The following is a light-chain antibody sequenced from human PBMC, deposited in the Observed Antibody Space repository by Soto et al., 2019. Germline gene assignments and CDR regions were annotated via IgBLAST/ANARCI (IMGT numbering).Light chain of an antibody. Sequence: DIQMTQSPSTLSASVGDRVTITCRASQSISSWLAWYQQKPGKAPKLLIYDASSLESGVPSRFSGSGSGTEFTLTIISLQPDDFATYYCQQYNIYSLLTFGGGTKVEIK. CDR3: QQYNIYSLLT. V-gene: IGKV1-5*01. CDR1: QSISSW. CDR2: DAS. J-gene: IGKJ4*01.